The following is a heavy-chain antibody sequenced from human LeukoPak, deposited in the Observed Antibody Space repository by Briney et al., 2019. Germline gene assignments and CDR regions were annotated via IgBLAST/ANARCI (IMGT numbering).Heavy chain of an antibody. J-gene: IGHJ4*02. V-gene: IGHV3-21*01. CDR3: ARTGLIYDSSGYYLYRFDY. Sequence: PGGSLRLSCAASGFTFSSYSMNWVRQAPGKGLEWVSSISSSSSYIYYADSVKGRFTISRDNAKNSLYLQMNSLRAEDTAVYHCARTGLIYDSSGYYLYRFDYWGQGTLVTVSS. CDR1: GFTFSSYS. D-gene: IGHD3-22*01. CDR2: ISSSSSYI.